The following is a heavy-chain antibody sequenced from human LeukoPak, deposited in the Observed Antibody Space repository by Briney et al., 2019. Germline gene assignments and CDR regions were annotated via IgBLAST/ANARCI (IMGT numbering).Heavy chain of an antibody. CDR3: ARALSGYCSGGSCYGIDDY. Sequence: GASVKVSCKASGYTFTSYYMHWVRQAPGLGLEWMGIINPSGGSTSYAQKFQGRVTMTRDTSTSTVYMELSSLRSEDTAVYYCARALSGYCSGGSCYGIDDYWGQGTLVTVSS. CDR2: INPSGGST. V-gene: IGHV1-46*01. D-gene: IGHD2-15*01. J-gene: IGHJ4*02. CDR1: GYTFTSYY.